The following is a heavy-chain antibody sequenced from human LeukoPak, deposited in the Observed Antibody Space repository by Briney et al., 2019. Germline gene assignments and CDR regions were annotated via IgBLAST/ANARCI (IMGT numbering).Heavy chain of an antibody. CDR1: GGTFSSYA. V-gene: IGHV1-69*06. J-gene: IGHJ6*03. Sequence: ASVTVSCKASGGTFSSYAISWVRQAPGQGLEWMGGIIPIFGTANYAQKFQGRVTITADKSTSTAYMELSSLRSEDTAVYYCARKGSPVTGGYYYYYYMDGWGKGTSVTVP. CDR2: IIPIFGTA. CDR3: ARKGSPVTGGYYYYYYMDG. D-gene: IGHD4-11*01.